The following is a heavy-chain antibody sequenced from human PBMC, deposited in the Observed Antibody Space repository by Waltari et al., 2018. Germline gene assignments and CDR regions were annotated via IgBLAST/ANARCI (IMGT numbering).Heavy chain of an antibody. D-gene: IGHD2-21*02. J-gene: IGHJ3*02. V-gene: IGHV1-69*01. CDR2: IIPSVGTA. CDR3: ARSGCGGDCYEAFDI. Sequence: QVQLVQSGAEVKKPGSSVKVSCKASGGTFSSYAISWVRQAPGQGLEWMGGIIPSVGTANYAQKCQGRVTITADESTSTAYMELSSLRSEDTAVYYCARSGCGGDCYEAFDIWGQGTMVTVSS. CDR1: GGTFSSYA.